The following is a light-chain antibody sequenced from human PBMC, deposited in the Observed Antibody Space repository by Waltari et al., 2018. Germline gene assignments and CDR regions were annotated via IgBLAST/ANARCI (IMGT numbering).Light chain of an antibody. Sequence: DVQLTQSPSFLSASVGDRVTITCRASQGVGSYLAWYQQKPGEAPKLLIHAASTLQSGVPSRFSGRSSGTEFTLTVSSLQPEDFGTYYCQQVNTYPLTFGGGTKVEI. CDR3: QQVNTYPLT. CDR1: QGVGSY. J-gene: IGKJ4*01. V-gene: IGKV1-9*01. CDR2: AAS.